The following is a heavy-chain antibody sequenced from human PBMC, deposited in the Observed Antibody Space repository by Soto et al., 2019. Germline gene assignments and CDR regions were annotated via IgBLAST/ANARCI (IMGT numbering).Heavy chain of an antibody. Sequence: SETLSLTCTFSGGSISSYYWSWIRQPTGKGLEWIGYIYYSGSTNYNPSLKSRVTISVDTSKDQFSLKLSSVTAADTAVYYCARGYCTNGVCYGLDWFDPWGQGTLVTVSS. CDR1: GGSISSYY. V-gene: IGHV4-59*01. CDR2: IYYSGST. J-gene: IGHJ5*02. CDR3: ARGYCTNGVCYGLDWFDP. D-gene: IGHD2-8*01.